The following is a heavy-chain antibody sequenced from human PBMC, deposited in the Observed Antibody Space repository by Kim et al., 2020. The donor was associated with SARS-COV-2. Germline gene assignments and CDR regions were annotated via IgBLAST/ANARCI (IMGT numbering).Heavy chain of an antibody. V-gene: IGHV4-34*01. CDR3: ARGRSEDGYKRSYYYYYMDV. Sequence: SETLSLTCAVYGGSFSGYYWSWIRQPPGKGLEWIGEINHSGSTTYNPSLKSRVTISVDTSKNQFSLKLSSVTAADTAVYYCARGRSEDGYKRSYYYYYMDVWGKGTTVTVSS. CDR1: GGSFSGYY. CDR2: INHSGST. D-gene: IGHD5-12*01. J-gene: IGHJ6*03.